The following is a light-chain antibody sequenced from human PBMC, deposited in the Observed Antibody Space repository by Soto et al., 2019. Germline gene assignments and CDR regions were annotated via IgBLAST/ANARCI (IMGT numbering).Light chain of an antibody. J-gene: IGLJ2*01. CDR1: SSDVGGYNY. Sequence: QSVLTQPASVSGSPGQSITISCTGTSSDVGGYNYVSWYQQHPGKAPKLMIYDVSNRPSGVSNRFSGSKSGNTASLTISGLQAEDEAEYYGSSYTSSSTRVVFGGGTKLPVL. CDR2: DVS. CDR3: SSYTSSSTRVV. V-gene: IGLV2-14*01.